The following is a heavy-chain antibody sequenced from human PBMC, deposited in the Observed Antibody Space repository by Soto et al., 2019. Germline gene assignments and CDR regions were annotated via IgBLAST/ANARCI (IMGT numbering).Heavy chain of an antibody. CDR2: ISYDGSNK. V-gene: IGHV3-30*18. CDR3: AKGKFMDV. Sequence: QVQLVESGGGVVQPGRSLRLSCAASGFTFSSYGMPWVRQAPGKGLEWVAVISYDGSNKYYADSVKGRFTISRDNSKNTLYLQMNSLRAEDTAVYYCAKGKFMDVWGQGTTVTVSS. CDR1: GFTFSSYG. J-gene: IGHJ6*02.